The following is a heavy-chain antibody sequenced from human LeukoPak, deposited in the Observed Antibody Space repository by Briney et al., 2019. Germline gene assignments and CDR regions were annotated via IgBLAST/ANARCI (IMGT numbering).Heavy chain of an antibody. D-gene: IGHD3-9*01. CDR1: GDSISSSSYY. J-gene: IGHJ4*02. Sequence: SETLSLTCTVSGDSISSSSYYWGWIRQPPGKGLEWIGSIYYSGSTYYNPSLKSRVTISVDTSKTQFSLKLSSVTAADTAVYYCASQPYYDILTGYSHFDYWGQGTLVTVSS. CDR2: IYYSGST. V-gene: IGHV4-39*01. CDR3: ASQPYYDILTGYSHFDY.